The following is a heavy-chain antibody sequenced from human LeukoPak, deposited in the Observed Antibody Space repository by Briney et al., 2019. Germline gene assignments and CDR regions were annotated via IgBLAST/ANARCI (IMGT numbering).Heavy chain of an antibody. Sequence: AGSLRLSCAASGFTFSSYGMHWVRQAPGKGLEWVAFIRYDGSNKYYAESVKGRLTISRDNSKNTLYLQMNSLRAEDTAVYYCAKDLREGYYDSSGTFDYWGQGTLVTVCS. CDR2: IRYDGSNK. D-gene: IGHD3-22*01. CDR3: AKDLREGYYDSSGTFDY. J-gene: IGHJ4*02. V-gene: IGHV3-30*02. CDR1: GFTFSSYG.